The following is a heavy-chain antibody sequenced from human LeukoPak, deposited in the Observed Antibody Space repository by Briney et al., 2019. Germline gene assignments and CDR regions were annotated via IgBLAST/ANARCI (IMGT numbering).Heavy chain of an antibody. J-gene: IGHJ4*02. D-gene: IGHD4-17*01. CDR2: ISGSGGST. V-gene: IGHV3-23*01. Sequence: GGSLRLSCAASGFTFSSYAMSWVRQAPGKGLEWVSAISGSGGSTYYADSVKGRFAISRDNPKNTLYLQMNSLRAEDTAVYYCAKDWDDYGDYLPLDYWGQGTLVTVSS. CDR1: GFTFSSYA. CDR3: AKDWDDYGDYLPLDY.